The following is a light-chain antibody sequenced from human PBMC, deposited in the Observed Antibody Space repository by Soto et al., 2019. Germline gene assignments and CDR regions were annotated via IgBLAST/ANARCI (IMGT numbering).Light chain of an antibody. CDR1: SSDVGTYNL. CDR2: EVS. J-gene: IGLJ1*01. V-gene: IGLV2-23*02. CDR3: YAYAGSSTVV. Sequence: QSVLTQPASVSGSPGQSITISCTGTSSDVGTYNLVSWYQQHPGKVPKVMIYEVSKRPSGVSDRFSGSKSGNTASLTISGLQAEDEADYYCYAYAGSSTVVFGTGTKLTVL.